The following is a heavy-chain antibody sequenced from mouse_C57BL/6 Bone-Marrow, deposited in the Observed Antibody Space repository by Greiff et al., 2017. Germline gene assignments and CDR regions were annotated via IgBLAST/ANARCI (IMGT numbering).Heavy chain of an antibody. Sequence: QVHVKQSGAELVRPGASVKLSCKASGYTFTDYYINWVKQRPGQGLEWIARIYPGSGNTYYNEKFKGKATLTAEKSSSTAYMQLSSLTSEDSAVYFCARDWDGSYWYFDVWGTGTTVTVSS. CDR1: GYTFTDYY. J-gene: IGHJ1*03. D-gene: IGHD4-1*01. V-gene: IGHV1-76*01. CDR3: ARDWDGSYWYFDV. CDR2: IYPGSGNT.